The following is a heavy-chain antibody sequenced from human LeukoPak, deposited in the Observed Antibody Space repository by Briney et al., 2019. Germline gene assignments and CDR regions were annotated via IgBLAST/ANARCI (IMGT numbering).Heavy chain of an antibody. D-gene: IGHD6-19*01. CDR1: GFTFSNYG. CDR2: ISGSGGST. Sequence: PGRSLRLSCAASGFTFSNYGMHWVRQAPGKGLEWVSAISGSGGSTYYADSVKGRFTISRDNSKNTLYLQMNSLRAEDTAVYYCAKDGSGAVATTDFDYWGQGTLVTVSS. V-gene: IGHV3-23*01. J-gene: IGHJ4*02. CDR3: AKDGSGAVATTDFDY.